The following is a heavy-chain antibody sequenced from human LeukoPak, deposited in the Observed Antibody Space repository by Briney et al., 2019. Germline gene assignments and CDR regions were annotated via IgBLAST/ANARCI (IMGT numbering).Heavy chain of an antibody. J-gene: IGHJ4*02. CDR3: ARGVDTDTQFDY. CDR1: GGSISSSSYY. D-gene: IGHD5-18*01. Sequence: SETLSLTCTVSGGSISSSSYYWGWIRQPPGKGLEWIGSIYYSGSTYYNPSLKSRVTISVDTSKNQFSLKLSSVTAADTAVYYCARGVDTDTQFDYWGQGTLVTVSS. CDR2: IYYSGST. V-gene: IGHV4-39*07.